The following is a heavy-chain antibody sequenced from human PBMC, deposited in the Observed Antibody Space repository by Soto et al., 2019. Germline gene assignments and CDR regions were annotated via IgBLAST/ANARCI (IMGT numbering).Heavy chain of an antibody. J-gene: IGHJ4*02. D-gene: IGHD5-18*01. CDR3: ARWDHTAMARYYFDY. V-gene: IGHV1-18*01. CDR1: GYTFTSYG. CDR2: ISAYNGNT. Sequence: ASVKVSCKASGYTFTSYGISWVRQAPGQGLEWMGWISAYNGNTNYAQKFQGRVTITADESTSTAYMELSSLRSEDTAVYYCARWDHTAMARYYFDYWGQGTLVTVSS.